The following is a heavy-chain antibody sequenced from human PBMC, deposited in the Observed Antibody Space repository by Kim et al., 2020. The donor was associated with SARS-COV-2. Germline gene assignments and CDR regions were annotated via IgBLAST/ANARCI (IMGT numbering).Heavy chain of an antibody. Sequence: SETLSLTCTVSGGSMRSSSPFWSWVRQHPGKGLEWIGHIFYTGGTYYNPSLKSRVSMSVDTSNKQFSLRLSSVTAADTAVYYCTRSRSEIGGSAHNYGMDVWGQGTTVTVSS. CDR2: IFYTGGT. V-gene: IGHV4-31*03. J-gene: IGHJ6*02. CDR3: TRSRSEIGGSAHNYGMDV. D-gene: IGHD2-15*01. CDR1: GGSMRSSSPF.